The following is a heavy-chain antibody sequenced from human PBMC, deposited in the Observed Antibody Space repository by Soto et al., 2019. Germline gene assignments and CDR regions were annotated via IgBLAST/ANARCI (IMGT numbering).Heavy chain of an antibody. V-gene: IGHV3-23*01. CDR1: GFTFSSYA. D-gene: IGHD2-15*01. J-gene: IGHJ4*02. CDR2: ISGSGGST. Sequence: EVQLLESGGGLVQPGGSLRLSCAASGFTFSSYAMSWVRQAPGKGLEWVSAISGSGGSTYYADSVKGRFTISRDNSKNKLYLQMNSLRAEDTAVYYCAKDQDIVVVVAARRGRFDYWGQGTLVTVSS. CDR3: AKDQDIVVVVAARRGRFDY.